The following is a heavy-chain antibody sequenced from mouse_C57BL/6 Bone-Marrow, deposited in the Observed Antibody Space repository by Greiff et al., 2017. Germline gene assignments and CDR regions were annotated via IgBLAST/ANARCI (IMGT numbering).Heavy chain of an antibody. CDR2: TWWDDDK. CDR1: GFSLSTFGMG. CDR3: ARIRVDDYGTAY. V-gene: IGHV8-8*01. D-gene: IGHD1-1*01. J-gene: IGHJ3*01. Sequence: QVTLKVSGPGILQPSQTLSLTCSFSGFSLSTFGMGVGWLRQPPGQGLEWLAHTWWDDDKYYNPAMKSRTSIFKDTSKNQVFLKIANVDTADTAIYYFARIRVDDYGTAYWGQGTLVTVSS.